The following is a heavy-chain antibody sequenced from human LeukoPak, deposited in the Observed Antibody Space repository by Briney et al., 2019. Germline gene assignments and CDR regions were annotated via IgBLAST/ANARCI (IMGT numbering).Heavy chain of an antibody. J-gene: IGHJ4*02. CDR3: AREDLVATTAIDY. CDR1: GGSFSGYY. D-gene: IGHD5-12*01. V-gene: IGHV4-34*01. CDR2: INHSGST. Sequence: PSETLSLTCAVYGGSFSGYYWSWIRQPPGKGLEWIGEINHSGSTNYNPSLKSRVTISVDTSKNQFSLKLSSVTAADTAVYYCAREDLVATTAIDYWDQGTLVTVSS.